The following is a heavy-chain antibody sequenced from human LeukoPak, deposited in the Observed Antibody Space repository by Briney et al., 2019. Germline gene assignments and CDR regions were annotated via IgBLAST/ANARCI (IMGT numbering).Heavy chain of an antibody. CDR2: ISGSGGST. Sequence: GGSLRLSCAASGFTFSSYLMRWVRQARGRGLEWVSAISGSGGSTNSTSCVTGRLPISRDNSTNTLYMQMSSLSTEDTAVYYCAKDRVDCSGGSCYSRYFDYWGQGTLVTVSS. CDR3: AKDRVDCSGGSCYSRYFDY. D-gene: IGHD2-15*01. CDR1: GFTFSSYL. J-gene: IGHJ4*02. V-gene: IGHV3-23*01.